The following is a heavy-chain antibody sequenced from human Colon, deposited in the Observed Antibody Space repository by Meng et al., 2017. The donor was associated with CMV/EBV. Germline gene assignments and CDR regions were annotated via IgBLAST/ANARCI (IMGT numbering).Heavy chain of an antibody. CDR1: EYTFRTYA. Sequence: SLRLSCAGSEYTFRTYAMDWVRQAPGKGLEWVSAILVDGVTTYYADSVEGRFTISRDNSKNTLYLQMNSLRAEDTAVYFCARRGQVWGQGTLVTVSS. V-gene: IGHV3-23*01. CDR2: ILVDGVTT. CDR3: ARRGQV. J-gene: IGHJ4*02.